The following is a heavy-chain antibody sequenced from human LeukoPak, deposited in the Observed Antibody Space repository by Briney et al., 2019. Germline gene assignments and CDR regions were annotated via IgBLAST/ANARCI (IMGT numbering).Heavy chain of an antibody. CDR2: IYTSGST. CDR3: ARVRSSHHWFDY. D-gene: IGHD4-23*01. CDR1: GGSISNYH. Sequence: PSETLSLTCTVSGGSISNYHWGWIRQPAGKGLEWIGRIYTSGSTNYNPSLKSRVTMSVDTSKNQFSLKLTSVTAADTAVYYCARVRSSHHWFDYWGQGTLVTVSS. V-gene: IGHV4-4*07. J-gene: IGHJ4*02.